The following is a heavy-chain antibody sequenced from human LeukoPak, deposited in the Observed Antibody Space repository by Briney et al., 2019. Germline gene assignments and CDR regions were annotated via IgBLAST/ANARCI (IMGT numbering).Heavy chain of an antibody. J-gene: IGHJ4*02. D-gene: IGHD5-24*01. Sequence: PSETLSLTCTVSGGSISSGGYPWSWIRQPPGKGLEWIGYIYHSGSTYYNPSLKSRVTISVDGSKNQFSLKLSSVTAADTAVYYCARAIEMATIFDYWGQGTLVTVSS. V-gene: IGHV4-30-2*01. CDR2: IYHSGST. CDR1: GGSISSGGYP. CDR3: ARAIEMATIFDY.